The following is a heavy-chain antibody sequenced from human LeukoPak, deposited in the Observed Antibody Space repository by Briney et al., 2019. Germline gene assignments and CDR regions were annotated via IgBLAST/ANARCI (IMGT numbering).Heavy chain of an antibody. V-gene: IGHV1-69*13. D-gene: IGHD2-15*01. CDR2: TILILGTA. Sequence: AAVKVSCKASGGTFSSYTICWVRQAPGQGLEWMGGTILILGTANYAQKYQRRVRISADESTSTAYMELSSLRSEDAAVYCCARGPGYCSGGSCYPWDYCDYWPQGTRVSVPS. CDR3: ARGPGYCSGGSCYPWDYCDY. CDR1: GGTFSSYT. J-gene: IGHJ4*02.